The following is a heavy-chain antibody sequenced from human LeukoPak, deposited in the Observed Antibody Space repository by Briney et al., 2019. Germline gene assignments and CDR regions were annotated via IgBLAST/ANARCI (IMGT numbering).Heavy chain of an antibody. Sequence: SETLSLTCAVSGYSISSGYYWGWIRQPPGKGLEWIGSIYYSGSTYYNPSLKSRVTISVDTSKNQFSLKLSSVTAADTAVYYCARRRGSLIRIAAAGTDAFDIWGQGTMVTVSS. D-gene: IGHD6-13*01. CDR2: IYYSGST. CDR1: GYSISSGYY. J-gene: IGHJ3*02. V-gene: IGHV4-38-2*01. CDR3: ARRRGSLIRIAAAGTDAFDI.